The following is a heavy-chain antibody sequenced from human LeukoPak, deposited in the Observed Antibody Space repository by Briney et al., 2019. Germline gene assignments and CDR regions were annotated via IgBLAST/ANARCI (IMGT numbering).Heavy chain of an antibody. J-gene: IGHJ6*03. V-gene: IGHV3-30*18. Sequence: PGGSLRLSCAASGFTFSSYGMHWVRQAPGKGLEWVAVISYDGSNKYYADSVKGRFTISRDNSKNTLYLQMNSLRAEDTAVYYFSKELSSSWSDINNYYYMDVWGKGTTVTVSS. CDR2: ISYDGSNK. CDR3: SKELSSSWSDINNYYYMDV. D-gene: IGHD6-13*01. CDR1: GFTFSSYG.